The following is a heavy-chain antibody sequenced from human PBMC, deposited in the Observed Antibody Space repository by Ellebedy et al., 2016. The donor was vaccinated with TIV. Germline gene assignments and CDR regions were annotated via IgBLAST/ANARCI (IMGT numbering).Heavy chain of an antibody. CDR1: GGSIGYDY. V-gene: IGHV4-59*08. D-gene: IGHD3-10*01. J-gene: IGHJ5*02. CDR3: ARHNSGGSDP. Sequence: MPLETLSLTCTVSGGSIGYDYWSWVRRPPGKGLEWIGHIYYTGTTNYNPSLKSRLTISVDTSKNQFSLNLRSVTAADTGMYYCARHNSGGSDPWGQGTLVTVSS. CDR2: IYYTGTT.